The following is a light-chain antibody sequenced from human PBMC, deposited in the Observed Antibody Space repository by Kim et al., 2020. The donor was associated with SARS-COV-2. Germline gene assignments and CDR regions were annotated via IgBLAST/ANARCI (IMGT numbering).Light chain of an antibody. CDR3: QQYGSSVIT. CDR2: DAS. Sequence: GERATRSCRASQTVNSNYLAWYQQKPGQAPRLLISDASSRATGIPDRFSGSGSGTDFTLTISRLEPEDFAVYYCQQYGSSVITFGQGTRLEIK. J-gene: IGKJ5*01. CDR1: QTVNSNY. V-gene: IGKV3-20*01.